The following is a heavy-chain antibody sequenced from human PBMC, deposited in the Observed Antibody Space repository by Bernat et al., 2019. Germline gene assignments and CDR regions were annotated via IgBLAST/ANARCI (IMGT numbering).Heavy chain of an antibody. J-gene: IGHJ3*02. V-gene: IGHV3-30-3*01. D-gene: IGHD5-12*01. CDR1: GFTFRSYA. CDR3: ARDQEEVGYSGYEEDAFDI. Sequence: QVQLVESGGGVVQPGRSLRLSCAASGFTFRSYAMHWVRQAPGKGLEWVAVISYDGSNKYYADSVKGRFTISRDNSKNTLYLQMNSLRAEDTAVYYCARDQEEVGYSGYEEDAFDIWGQGTMVTVSS. CDR2: ISYDGSNK.